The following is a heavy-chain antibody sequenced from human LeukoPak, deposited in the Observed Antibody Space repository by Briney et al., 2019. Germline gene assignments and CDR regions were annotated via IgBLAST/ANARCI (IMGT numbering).Heavy chain of an antibody. J-gene: IGHJ5*02. CDR1: GYTFTVYY. CDR3: AGVTVKPNWFDP. CDR2: INPNSGGT. D-gene: IGHD4-17*01. V-gene: IGHV1-2*02. Sequence: ASVQVSCQASGYTFTVYYIHWVRPPPRGGLEWMGWINPNSGGTNYAQKFQGRVTMTRDTSISTAYMELSRLRSDDTAVYYCAGVTVKPNWFDPWGQGTLVTVSS.